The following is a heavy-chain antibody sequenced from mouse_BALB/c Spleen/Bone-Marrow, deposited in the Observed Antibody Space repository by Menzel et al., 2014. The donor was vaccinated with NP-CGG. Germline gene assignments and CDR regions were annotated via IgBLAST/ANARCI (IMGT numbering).Heavy chain of an antibody. CDR1: GSTFTDYY. D-gene: IGHD1-1*01. J-gene: IGHJ1*01. CDR3: ARDENYDIYWYFDV. CDR2: IRNKANGYTT. V-gene: IGHV7-3*02. Sequence: EVHLVESGGGLVQPGGSLRLSCATSGSTFTDYYMSWVRQTPGKALEWLGFIRNKANGYTTDYSVSVKGRFTISRDNSQSILYLQMNTLRAEDSATYYCARDENYDIYWYFDVWAQGPRSPSPQ.